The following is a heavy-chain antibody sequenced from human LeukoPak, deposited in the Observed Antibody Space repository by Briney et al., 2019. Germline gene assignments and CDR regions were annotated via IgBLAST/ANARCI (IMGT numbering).Heavy chain of an antibody. CDR1: GYTFNDLH. Sequence: ASVKVSCKTSGYTFNDLHIHWVRQAPGQGLEWMGRIQPRTGDTDFAQKFQGRATITRDTSITTGYLELTSLTSDDTAVYYCASHYGPGPVWGQGTLVTVS. J-gene: IGHJ4*02. CDR3: ASHYGPGPV. V-gene: IGHV1-2*06. CDR2: IQPRTGDT. D-gene: IGHD3-10*01.